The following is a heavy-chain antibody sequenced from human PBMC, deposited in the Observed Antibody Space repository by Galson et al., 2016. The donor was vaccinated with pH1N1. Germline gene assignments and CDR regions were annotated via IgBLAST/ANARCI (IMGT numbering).Heavy chain of an antibody. J-gene: IGHJ3*02. Sequence: SLRLSCAASGFTFISYAMSWVRQAPGKGLERVSVTSGSGGNTYSGDSVKGRFTISRDNSKNTLYLQMNSLRAEDTAVYYCTKGGSIAAPDEAFDIWGQGTMVTVSS. V-gene: IGHV3-23*01. CDR2: TSGSGGNT. D-gene: IGHD6-6*01. CDR1: GFTFISYA. CDR3: TKGGSIAAPDEAFDI.